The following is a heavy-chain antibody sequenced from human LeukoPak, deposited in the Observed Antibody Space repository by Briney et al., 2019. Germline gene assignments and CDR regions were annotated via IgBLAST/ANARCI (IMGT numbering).Heavy chain of an antibody. V-gene: IGHV3-11*01. CDR2: ISSSGSTI. D-gene: IGHD4/OR15-4a*01. Sequence: GGSLRLSCAASGFTFSDYYMSWIRQAPGKGLGWVSYISSSGSTIYYADSVKGRFTISRDNAKNSLYLQMNSLRAEDTAVYYCARAGSYGGYYYYYMDVWGKGTTVTVSS. J-gene: IGHJ6*03. CDR1: GFTFSDYY. CDR3: ARAGSYGGYYYYYMDV.